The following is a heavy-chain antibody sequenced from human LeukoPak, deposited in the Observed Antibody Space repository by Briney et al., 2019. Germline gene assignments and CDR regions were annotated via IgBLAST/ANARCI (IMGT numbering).Heavy chain of an antibody. D-gene: IGHD6-19*01. CDR3: ARALGGVAVAEPSGPDDH. V-gene: IGHV3-33*01. Sequence: GGSLRLSCAASGFTFSSYGMHWVRQAPGNGLEWVAVIWYDGSNKYYADSVKGRFTISRDNSKNTLYLQMNSLRAEDTAVYYCARALGGVAVAEPSGPDDHWGQGTLVTVSS. CDR2: IWYDGSNK. J-gene: IGHJ4*02. CDR1: GFTFSSYG.